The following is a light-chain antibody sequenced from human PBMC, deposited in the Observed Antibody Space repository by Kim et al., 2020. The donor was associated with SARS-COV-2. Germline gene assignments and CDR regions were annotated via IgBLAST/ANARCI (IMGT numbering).Light chain of an antibody. J-gene: IGKJ1*01. V-gene: IGKV1-27*01. Sequence: IQMTQSPSSLSASVGDRVTITCRASQVISSSLAWYQQNPGKVPKLLIYAASALQSGVPSRFSGSGSGTVFTLTISSLQPEDVATYYCQKYDSAPWTFGQGTKVDIK. CDR3: QKYDSAPWT. CDR1: QVISSS. CDR2: AAS.